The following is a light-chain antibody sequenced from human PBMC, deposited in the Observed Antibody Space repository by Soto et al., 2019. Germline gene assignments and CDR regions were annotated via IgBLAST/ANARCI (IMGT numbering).Light chain of an antibody. J-gene: IGKJ3*01. CDR3: QQSYSGFT. V-gene: IGKV1-39*01. CDR1: QSISSY. CDR2: AAS. Sequence: DIQMTQSPSSLSASVGDRVTITCRASQSISSYLNWYQQKPGKAPKLLIYAASSLQSGVPSRFSGSGSATDFTLTISSLQPEDFATYYCQQSYSGFTFGPGTKVDIK.